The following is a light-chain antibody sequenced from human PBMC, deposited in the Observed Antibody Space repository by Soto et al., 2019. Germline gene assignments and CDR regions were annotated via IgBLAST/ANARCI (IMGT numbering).Light chain of an antibody. V-gene: IGLV2-14*01. J-gene: IGLJ3*02. CDR3: SSLVGSYNLV. CDR1: TSDVGGYNS. Sequence: QSALTPPASVSGSPGQSITISCTGTTSDVGGYNSVSWYQQHAGKAHKLMIYEVSTRPSGVSNRFSASNSGNTASLTISGVQAEDAVDYYCSSLVGSYNLVFGGGTKVTVL. CDR2: EVS.